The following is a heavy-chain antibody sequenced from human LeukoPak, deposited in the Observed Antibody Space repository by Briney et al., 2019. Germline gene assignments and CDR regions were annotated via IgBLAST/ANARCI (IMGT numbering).Heavy chain of an antibody. CDR1: GGSISSSSYY. V-gene: IGHV4-61*05. D-gene: IGHD1-26*01. J-gene: IGHJ4*02. CDR3: ARAGVWPIAKFDY. CDR2: IYYSGST. Sequence: SETLSLTCTVSGGSISSSSYYWGWIRQPPGKGLEWIGYIYYSGSTNYNPSLKSRVTISVDTSKNQFSLKLSSVTAADTAVYYCARAGVWPIAKFDYWGQGTLVTVSS.